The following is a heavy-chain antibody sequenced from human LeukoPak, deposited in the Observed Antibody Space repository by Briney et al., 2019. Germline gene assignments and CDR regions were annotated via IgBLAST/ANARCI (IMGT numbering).Heavy chain of an antibody. V-gene: IGHV3-11*01. CDR1: RFTFSDYY. CDR3: ARDGGSGWSFDY. J-gene: IGHJ4*02. D-gene: IGHD6-19*01. CDR2: TI. Sequence: GGSQRLSCAASRFTFSDYYMNWIRQAPGKGLEWVYTISYADSVRGRFTISRDNTKNSLYLQMDSLTAEDTAVYYCARDGGSGWSFDYWGQGILVAVSS.